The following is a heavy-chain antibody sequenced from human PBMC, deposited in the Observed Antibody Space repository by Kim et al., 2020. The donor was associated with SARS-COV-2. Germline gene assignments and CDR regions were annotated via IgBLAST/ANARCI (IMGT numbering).Heavy chain of an antibody. V-gene: IGHV4-30-4*01. CDR1: GGSISSGDYY. CDR2: IYYSGST. D-gene: IGHD2-15*01. J-gene: IGHJ3*02. Sequence: SETLSLTCTVSGGSISSGDYYWSWIRQPPGKGLEWIGYIYYSGSTYYNPSLKSRVTISVDTSKNQFSLKLSSVTAADTAVYYCGCCPKDAFDIWGQGTMVTVSS. CDR3: GCCPKDAFDI.